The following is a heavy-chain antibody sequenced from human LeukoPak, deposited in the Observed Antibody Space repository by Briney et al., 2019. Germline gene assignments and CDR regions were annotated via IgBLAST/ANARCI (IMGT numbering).Heavy chain of an antibody. CDR1: GFTFDSYT. D-gene: IGHD6-25*01. CDR3: ARGVSGWPYYPDF. Sequence: GGSLRLSCAASGFTFDSYTVVWVRQAPGSGLEWVSAITGSGGDAYHADSVKGRFTVSRDNTKNTLFLQINSLRVEDTALYYCARGVSGWPYYPDFWGQGTLGTVSS. V-gene: IGHV3-23*01. CDR2: ITGSGGDA. J-gene: IGHJ4*02.